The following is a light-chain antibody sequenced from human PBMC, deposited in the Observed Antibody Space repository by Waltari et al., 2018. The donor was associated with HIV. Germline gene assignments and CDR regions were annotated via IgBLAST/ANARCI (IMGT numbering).Light chain of an antibody. V-gene: IGKV1-39*01. CDR1: QNIHTF. CDR3: LQTDSMPLT. Sequence: DIQMTQSPSSLSASVGDRVSITCRAGQNIHTFLNWYQQQPGSAPKLLIFGASRLASGVPSRFSGSGSETDFTLTIDNLQVEDFATYYCLQTDSMPLTFGPGTKVD. CDR2: GAS. J-gene: IGKJ3*01.